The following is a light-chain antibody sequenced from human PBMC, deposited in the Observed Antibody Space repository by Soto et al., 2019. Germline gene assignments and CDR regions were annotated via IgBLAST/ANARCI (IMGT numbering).Light chain of an antibody. V-gene: IGKV1D-12*01. J-gene: IGKJ4*01. CDR3: QQANSFPFT. CDR1: QGISSW. CDR2: AAS. Sequence: DIQMTQSPSSVSASVGDRVTITCRASQGISSWLGWYQQKPGKAPKLLIYAASSLQSGVPSRFSGSGSVTYFTLTIRSLQPEDFASYYCQQANSFPFTFGGGTKVEIK.